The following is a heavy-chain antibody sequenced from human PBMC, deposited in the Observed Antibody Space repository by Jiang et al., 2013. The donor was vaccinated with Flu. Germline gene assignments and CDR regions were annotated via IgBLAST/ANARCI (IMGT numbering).Heavy chain of an antibody. Sequence: SLTCTVSGGSISSSSYYWGWIRQPPGKGLEWIGSIYYSGSTYYNPSLKSRVTISVDTSKNQFSLKLSSVTAADTAVYYCARQSGFLHGGVYYFDYWGQGTLVTVSS. V-gene: IGHV4-39*01. CDR1: GGSISSSSYY. J-gene: IGHJ4*02. CDR3: ARQSGFLHGGVYYFDY. D-gene: IGHD3-3*01. CDR2: IYYSGST.